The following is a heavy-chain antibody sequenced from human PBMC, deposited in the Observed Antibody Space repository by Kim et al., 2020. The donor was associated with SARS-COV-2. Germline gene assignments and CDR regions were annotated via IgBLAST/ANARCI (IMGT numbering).Heavy chain of an antibody. CDR2: IYTSGRT. J-gene: IGHJ4*02. Sequence: SETLSLTCTVSGDSLSSDYWSWNRQPAGKGLEWIGRIYTSGRTNYNPSLQSRVTMSVEMSKNQFSLKLSSVTAADTAAYYCASALGHWGQGTLVTVSS. V-gene: IGHV4-4*07. D-gene: IGHD3-16*02. CDR1: GDSLSSDY. CDR3: ASALGH.